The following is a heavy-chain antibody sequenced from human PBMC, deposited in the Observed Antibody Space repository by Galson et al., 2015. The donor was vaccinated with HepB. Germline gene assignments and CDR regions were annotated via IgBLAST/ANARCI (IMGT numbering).Heavy chain of an antibody. CDR3: ARDRWHGMDV. CDR2: ISSSSSTI. V-gene: IGHV3-48*04. J-gene: IGHJ6*02. CDR1: GFTFSSYS. D-gene: IGHD4-23*01. Sequence: SLRLSCAASGFTFSSYSMNWVRQAPGKGLEWVSYISSSSSTIYYADSVKGRFTISRDNAKNSLYLQMNSLRAEDTAVYYCARDRWHGMDVWGQGTTVTVSS.